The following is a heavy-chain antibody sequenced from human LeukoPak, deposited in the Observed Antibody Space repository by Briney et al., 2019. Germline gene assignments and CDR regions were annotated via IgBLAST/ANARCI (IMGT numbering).Heavy chain of an antibody. V-gene: IGHV5-51*01. D-gene: IGHD2-2*01. Sequence: GESLKISCKGSGYSFTSYWIGWVRRMLGKGLEWMGIIYPGDSDTRYSPSFQGQVTISADKSISTAYLQWSSLKASDTAMYYCARQYDIVVVPAAFAYWGQGTLVTVSS. CDR2: IYPGDSDT. J-gene: IGHJ4*02. CDR1: GYSFTSYW. CDR3: ARQYDIVVVPAAFAY.